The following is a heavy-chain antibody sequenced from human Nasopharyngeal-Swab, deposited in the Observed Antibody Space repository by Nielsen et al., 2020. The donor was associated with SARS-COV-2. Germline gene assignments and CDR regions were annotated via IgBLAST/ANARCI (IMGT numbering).Heavy chain of an antibody. CDR1: GFTFSSYA. J-gene: IGHJ4*02. D-gene: IGHD3-22*01. V-gene: IGHV3-30*04. Sequence: GESLKISCAASGFTFSSYAMHWVRQAPGKGLEWVAVISYDGSNKYYADSVKGRFTISRDNSKNTLYLQMNSLRAEDTAVYYCATSDTMIVWGQGTLVTVSS. CDR2: ISYDGSNK. CDR3: ATSDTMIV.